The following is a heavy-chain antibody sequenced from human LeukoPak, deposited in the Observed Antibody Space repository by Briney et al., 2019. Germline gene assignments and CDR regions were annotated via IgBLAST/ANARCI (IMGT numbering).Heavy chain of an antibody. Sequence: SETLSLTCTVSGGSMSSYYRTWIRQPPGKGLEWIGYVYNSGNTNYNPSLKGRVTISVDTSKKNFSLKLSSVTAADTAVYYCARDQELVRAYSYGSNNYYYYGMDVWGQGTTVTVSS. CDR1: GGSMSSYY. CDR3: ARDQELVRAYSYGSNNYYYYGMDV. D-gene: IGHD5-18*01. CDR2: VYNSGNT. J-gene: IGHJ6*02. V-gene: IGHV4-59*01.